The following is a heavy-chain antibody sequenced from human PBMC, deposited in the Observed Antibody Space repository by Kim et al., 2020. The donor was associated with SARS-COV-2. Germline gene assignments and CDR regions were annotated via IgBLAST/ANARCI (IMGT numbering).Heavy chain of an antibody. V-gene: IGHV4-31*03. CDR3: ARTSGSSWRDYYYYGMDV. CDR1: GGSISSGGYY. J-gene: IGHJ6*02. CDR2: IYYSGST. D-gene: IGHD6-13*01. Sequence: SETLSLTCTVSGGSISSGGYYWSWIRQHPGKGLEWIGYIYYSGSTYYNPSLKSRVTISVDTSKNQFSLKLSSVTAADTAVYYCARTSGSSWRDYYYYGMDVWGQGTTVTVSS.